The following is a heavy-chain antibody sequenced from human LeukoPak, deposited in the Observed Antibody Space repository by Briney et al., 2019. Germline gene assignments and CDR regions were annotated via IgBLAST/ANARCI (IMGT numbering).Heavy chain of an antibody. CDR3: ARAGLGMYSSSWYFDY. V-gene: IGHV1-2*02. J-gene: IGHJ4*02. Sequence: ASVKVSCKASGYTFTSYDINWVRQAPGQGLEWMGWINPNSGGTNYAQKFQGRVTMTRDTSISTAYMELSRLRSDDTAVYYCARAGLGMYSSSWYFDYWGQGTLVTVSS. D-gene: IGHD6-13*01. CDR1: GYTFTSYD. CDR2: INPNSGGT.